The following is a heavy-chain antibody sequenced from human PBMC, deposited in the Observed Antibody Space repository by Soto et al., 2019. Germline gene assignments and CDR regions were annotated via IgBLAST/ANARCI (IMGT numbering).Heavy chain of an antibody. V-gene: IGHV3-74*03. CDR1: GFDFSNYW. Sequence: GGSLRLSCGASGFDFSNYWMHWVRQAPGKGLVWVSRINGDGSDIKYADSVKGRFTISRDNAKNTVYLQMNSLRADDTAVYYYARYHTTGDWFDARAQGALVTVSA. CDR2: INGDGSDI. CDR3: ARYHTTGDWFDA. D-gene: IGHD1-26*01. J-gene: IGHJ5*01.